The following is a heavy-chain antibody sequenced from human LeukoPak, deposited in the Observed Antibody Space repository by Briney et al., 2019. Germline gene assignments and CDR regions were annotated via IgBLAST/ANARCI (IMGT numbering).Heavy chain of an antibody. V-gene: IGHV3-30*18. CDR2: ISYDGSNK. CDR1: GFTFSSYG. CDR3: AKDSRSGIGDY. Sequence: GGSLRLSCAASGFTFSSYGMHWVRQAPGKGLEWVAVISYDGSNKYYADSVKGRFTISRDNSKNTLYLQMNSLRAEDTAVYYCAKDSRSGIGDYWGQGTLVTVSS. J-gene: IGHJ4*02.